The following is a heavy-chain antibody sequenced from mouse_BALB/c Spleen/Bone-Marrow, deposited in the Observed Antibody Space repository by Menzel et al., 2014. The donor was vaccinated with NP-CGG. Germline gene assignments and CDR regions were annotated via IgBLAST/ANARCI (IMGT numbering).Heavy chain of an antibody. CDR3: ANYDYGWYFDV. J-gene: IGHJ1*01. D-gene: IGHD2-4*01. CDR2: IDPANGNT. CDR1: GFNIKDTY. V-gene: IGHV14-3*02. Sequence: VQLQQSGAELVKPGASVKLSCTASGFNIKDTYMYWVKQRPEQGLEWIGRIDPANGNTKYDPKFQGKATITADTSSNTAYLQLSSLTSEDTAVYYCANYDYGWYFDVWGAGTTVTVSS.